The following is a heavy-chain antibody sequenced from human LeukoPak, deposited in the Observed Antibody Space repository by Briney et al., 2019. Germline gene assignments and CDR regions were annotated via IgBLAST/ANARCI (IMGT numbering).Heavy chain of an antibody. V-gene: IGHV3-74*03. CDR1: GVTFSTYW. Sequence: GGSLRLSCTASGVTFSTYWINWVRQSPGKGVVWVALINGDGSTTTHADSVKGRFTISRDNAKNTAYLQMNSLRDEDTAVYFCARDYAGSPDYWGQGTLVTVSA. J-gene: IGHJ4*02. D-gene: IGHD3-10*01. CDR3: ARDYAGSPDY. CDR2: INGDGSTT.